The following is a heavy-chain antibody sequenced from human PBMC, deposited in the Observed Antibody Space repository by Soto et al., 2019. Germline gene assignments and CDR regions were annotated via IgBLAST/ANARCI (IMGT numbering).Heavy chain of an antibody. D-gene: IGHD3-22*01. CDR2: ISGSGGST. J-gene: IGHJ4*02. V-gene: IGHV3-23*01. CDR3: AKGSVTPLYYYDSSGYFY. Sequence: PGGSLRLSCAASGFTFSSYAMSWVRQAPGKGLEWVSAISGSGGSTYYADSVKGRFTISRDNSKNTLYLQMNSLRAEDTAVYYCAKGSVTPLYYYDSSGYFYWGQGTLVTVSS. CDR1: GFTFSSYA.